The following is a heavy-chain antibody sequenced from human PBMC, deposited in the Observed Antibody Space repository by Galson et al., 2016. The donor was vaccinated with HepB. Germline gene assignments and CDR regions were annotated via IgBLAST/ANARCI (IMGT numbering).Heavy chain of an antibody. V-gene: IGHV4-31*11. CDR2: VHHSGTT. D-gene: IGHD4-17*01. CDR3: ARDHDDHGDYYFDN. CDR1: DDSINSDAFY. Sequence: TLSLTCAVSDDSINSDAFYWSWIRQFSGGGLEWIGYVHHSGTTYYNPSLSSRVTISLDKSNNRFSLKVTSMTPADTAIYFCARDHDDHGDYYFDNWGQRTLVTVSS. J-gene: IGHJ4*02.